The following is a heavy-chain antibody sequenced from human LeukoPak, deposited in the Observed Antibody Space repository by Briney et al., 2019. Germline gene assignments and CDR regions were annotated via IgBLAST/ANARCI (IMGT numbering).Heavy chain of an antibody. V-gene: IGHV3-23*01. D-gene: IGHD6-19*01. CDR3: AKELAVAGYYGMDV. CDR1: GFTFSSYA. Sequence: GGSLRLSCAASGFTFSSYAMSWVRQAPGKGLEWVSAISGSGGSTYYADSVKGRFTISRDNSRNTLYLQMNSLRAEDTAVYYCAKELAVAGYYGMDVWGQGTTVTVSS. J-gene: IGHJ6*02. CDR2: ISGSGGST.